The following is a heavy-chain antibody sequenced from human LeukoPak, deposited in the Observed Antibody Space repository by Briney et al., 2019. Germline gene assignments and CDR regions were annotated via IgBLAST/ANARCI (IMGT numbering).Heavy chain of an antibody. CDR3: AKVYGDYVLRWFDP. D-gene: IGHD4-17*01. V-gene: IGHV3-30*02. Sequence: PGGSLRLSCAASGFTFSSYGMHWVRQAPGKGLEWVAFIRYDGSNKYYADSVKGRFTISRDNSKNTLYLQMNSLRAEDTAVYYCAKVYGDYVLRWFDPWGQGTLVTVSS. CDR1: GFTFSSYG. J-gene: IGHJ5*02. CDR2: IRYDGSNK.